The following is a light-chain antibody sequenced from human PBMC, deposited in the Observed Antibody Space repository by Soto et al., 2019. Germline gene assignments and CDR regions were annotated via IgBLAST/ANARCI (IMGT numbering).Light chain of an antibody. J-gene: IGLJ1*01. Sequence: ASGFGAACEVITITLTRNSRVVGGYNYVSWYQQHPGKAPKLMIYDVSNRPSGVSNRFSGSKSGNTASLTISGLQAEDEADYYCSSYTSSSTYVFGTGTKVTVL. CDR2: DVS. CDR1: SRVVGGYNY. V-gene: IGLV2-14*01. CDR3: SSYTSSSTYV.